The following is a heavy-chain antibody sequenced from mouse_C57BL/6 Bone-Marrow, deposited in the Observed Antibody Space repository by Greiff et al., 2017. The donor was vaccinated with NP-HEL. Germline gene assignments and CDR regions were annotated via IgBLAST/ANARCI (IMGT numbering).Heavy chain of an antibody. Sequence: VQLQQPGAELVKPGASVKLSCKASGYTFTSYWMHWVKQRPGQGLEWIGMIHPNSGSTNYNEKFKSKATLTVDKSSSTAYMQLSSLTSEDSAVYYCARPLFITTVVAPAYWGQGTLVTVSA. CDR2: IHPNSGST. CDR1: GYTFTSYW. J-gene: IGHJ3*01. D-gene: IGHD1-1*01. CDR3: ARPLFITTVVAPAY. V-gene: IGHV1-64*01.